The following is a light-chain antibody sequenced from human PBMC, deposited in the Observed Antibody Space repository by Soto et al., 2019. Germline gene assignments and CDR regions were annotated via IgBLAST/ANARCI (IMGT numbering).Light chain of an antibody. J-gene: IGKJ3*01. CDR2: GAS. CDR3: HQYGSSPLT. V-gene: IGKV3-20*01. CDR1: QSVSSSY. Sequence: EIVLTQSPGTLSLSPGERATLSCRASQSVSSSYLAWYQQKPGQAPRLLIYGASSRATGIPDRFSGSGSGTDLALTISRLEPEDCAVYYCHQYGSSPLTFGPGTKGDIK.